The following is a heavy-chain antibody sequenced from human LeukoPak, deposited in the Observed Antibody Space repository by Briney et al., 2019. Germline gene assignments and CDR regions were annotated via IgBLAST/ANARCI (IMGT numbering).Heavy chain of an antibody. V-gene: IGHV3-33*01. CDR1: GLTFSSYG. CDR3: ARMHYYGSGSSAYLDY. Sequence: GGSLRLSCAASGLTFSSYGMHWVRQAPGKGLERVAVIWYDGSNKYYADSVKGRFTISRDNSKNTLYLQMNSLRAEDTAVYYCARMHYYGSGSSAYLDYWGQGTLVTVSS. CDR2: IWYDGSNK. D-gene: IGHD3-10*01. J-gene: IGHJ4*02.